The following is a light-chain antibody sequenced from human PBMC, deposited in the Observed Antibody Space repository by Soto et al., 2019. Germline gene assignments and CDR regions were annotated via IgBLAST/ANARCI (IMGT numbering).Light chain of an antibody. CDR1: QSVSNNY. Sequence: EIVLTQSPGSLSRSPWEIATLSVMASQSVSNNYVAWYQQKPCQAPRLLIYGASNRATGIPDRFSGSGSGTDFTLTISRLETEDFAVYYCQQYGSSGTFGQATKVEIK. CDR3: QQYGSSGT. J-gene: IGKJ1*01. V-gene: IGKV3-20*01. CDR2: GAS.